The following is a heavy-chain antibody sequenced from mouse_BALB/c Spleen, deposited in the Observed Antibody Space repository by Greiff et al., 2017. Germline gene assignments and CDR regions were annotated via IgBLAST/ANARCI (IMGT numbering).Heavy chain of an antibody. J-gene: IGHJ1*01. D-gene: IGHD1-1*01. Sequence: QVQLQQSGAELARPGASVKLSCKASGYTFTDYYINWVKQRTGQGLEWIGEIYPGSGNTYYNEKFKGKATLTADKSSSTAYMQLSSLTSEDSAVYFCARRFYYYGSSYGYFDVWGAGTTVTVSS. CDR1: GYTFTDYY. CDR2: IYPGSGNT. CDR3: ARRFYYYGSSYGYFDV. V-gene: IGHV1-77*01.